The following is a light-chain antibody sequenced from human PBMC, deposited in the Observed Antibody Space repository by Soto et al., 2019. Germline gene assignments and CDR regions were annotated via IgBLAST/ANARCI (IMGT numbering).Light chain of an antibody. CDR1: QSLSSSY. CDR3: QQYGSSPLT. CDR2: DAS. Sequence: EIVLSQSPGTLSLSTGERATLSCRASQSLSSSYLAWYQQKPGQAPRLLIYDASSRATGIPDRFSGSGSGTDFTLTISRLEPEDFAVYYCQQYGSSPLTFGGGTKVDIK. J-gene: IGKJ4*01. V-gene: IGKV3-20*01.